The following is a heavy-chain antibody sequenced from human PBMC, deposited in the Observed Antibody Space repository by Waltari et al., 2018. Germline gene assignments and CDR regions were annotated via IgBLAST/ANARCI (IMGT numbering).Heavy chain of an antibody. J-gene: IGHJ5*02. V-gene: IGHV3-33*01. D-gene: IGHD3-10*01. Sequence: QVQLVESGGGVVQPGRSLRLSCAASGFPFSRYGVPWVRPAPGKGLEWVAVIWYDGSNKYYADAVKGRFTISRDNSKNTLYLQMNSLRAEDTAVYYCARDREWFGELTPFDPWGQGTLVTVSS. CDR1: GFPFSRYG. CDR2: IWYDGSNK. CDR3: ARDREWFGELTPFDP.